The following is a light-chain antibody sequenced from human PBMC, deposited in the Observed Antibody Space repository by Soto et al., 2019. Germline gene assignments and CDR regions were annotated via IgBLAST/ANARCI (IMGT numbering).Light chain of an antibody. CDR2: RSN. Sequence: QSVLTQPPSASGTPGQRVTISCSGSMSNIGSDTVNWYQQLPGTAPKLLIHRSNQRPSGVPGRFSGSKSGTSASLAISGLQPEDEADYHCASWDASLNGSVFGGGTKLTVL. J-gene: IGLJ3*02. CDR3: ASWDASLNGSV. V-gene: IGLV1-44*01. CDR1: MSNIGSDT.